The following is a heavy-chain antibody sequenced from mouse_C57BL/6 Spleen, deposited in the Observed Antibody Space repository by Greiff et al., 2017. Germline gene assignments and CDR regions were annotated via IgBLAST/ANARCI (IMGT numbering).Heavy chain of an antibody. Sequence: QVQLKQPGAELARPGASVKMSCKASGYTFTSYTMTWVQPRPGPGLEWLGYIYPGSGYTKYNQKFKDKATLTADTSSSTAYMQLSSLTSEDSAVYYGTRTEGYAMDYGDQGTSVTVSS. CDR1: GYTFTSYT. J-gene: IGHJ4*01. CDR3: TRTEGYAMDY. CDR2: IYPGSGYT. V-gene: IGHV1-4*01.